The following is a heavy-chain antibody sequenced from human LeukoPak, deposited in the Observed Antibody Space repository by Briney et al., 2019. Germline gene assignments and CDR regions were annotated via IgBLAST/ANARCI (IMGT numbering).Heavy chain of an antibody. CDR3: ARWRRGGWSLDY. D-gene: IGHD6-19*01. J-gene: IGHJ4*02. CDR1: GFTFNTYG. V-gene: IGHV3-23*01. Sequence: PGGSLRLSCAGTGFTFNTYGMSWVRQGPGKGLEWVSAISGSGGSTYYADSVKGRFTISRDNSKNTLYVQMNSLRAEDTAVYCARWRRGGWSLDYWGQGTLVTVSS. CDR2: ISGSGGST.